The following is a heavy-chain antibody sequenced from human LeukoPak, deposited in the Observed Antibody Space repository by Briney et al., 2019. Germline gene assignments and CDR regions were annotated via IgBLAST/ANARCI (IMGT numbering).Heavy chain of an antibody. J-gene: IGHJ4*02. CDR1: GDPISTPTHW. D-gene: IGHD4/OR15-4a*01. CDR3: AKRAYGVGFEY. V-gene: IGHV4-39*01. CDR2: IYSSGTT. Sequence: SETLSLTCTVSGDPISTPTHWWGWIRQPPGKGLEWIGSIYSSGTTFYNPSLKSRVTLSTDTSKNQFSLKLSSVTAADTAVYYCAKRAYGVGFEYWDQGTLLTVSS.